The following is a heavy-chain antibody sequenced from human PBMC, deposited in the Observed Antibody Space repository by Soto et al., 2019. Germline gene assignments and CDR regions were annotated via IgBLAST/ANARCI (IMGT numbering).Heavy chain of an antibody. V-gene: IGHV3-9*01. D-gene: IGHD3-22*01. J-gene: IGHJ5*02. CDR2: INWNSGIT. CDR1: GFTFEDHA. Sequence: LRLSCAAIGFTFEDHAMHWIRQVPGKGLEWVAGINWNSGITGYADSVKGRFTISRDNANNSLHLEMNSLKTEDTAFYYCAKGRGALTVVSNWFDPWGQGTLVTVSS. CDR3: AKGRGALTVVSNWFDP.